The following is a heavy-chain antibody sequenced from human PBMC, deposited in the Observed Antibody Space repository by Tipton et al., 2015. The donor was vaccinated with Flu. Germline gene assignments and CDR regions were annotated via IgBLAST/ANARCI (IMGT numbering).Heavy chain of an antibody. V-gene: IGHV1-18*01. CDR1: GYTFTNYG. D-gene: IGHD2-2*01. J-gene: IGHJ6*02. CDR2: ISSYNDNT. Sequence: VQLVQSGAEVKKPGASVRVSCKASGYTFTNYGITWVRQAPGQGLEWMGWISSYNDNTNYAQDLQGRITMTTDTSTNTAYLELKSLRSDDTAVYYCARRGIIGIPAARGDYGMDVWGQGTTVIVSS. CDR3: ARRGIIGIPAARGDYGMDV.